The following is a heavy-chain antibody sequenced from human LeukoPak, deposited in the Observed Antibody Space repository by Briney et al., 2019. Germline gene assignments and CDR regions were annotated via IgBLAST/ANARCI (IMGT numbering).Heavy chain of an antibody. V-gene: IGHV1-2*06. J-gene: IGHJ6*02. CDR3: ARHATGRYSSGRDYYYGMDV. CDR1: GYTFTGYY. Sequence: ASVKVSCTASGYTFTGYYMHWVRQAPGQGLEWMGRINPNSGGTNYAQKFQGRVTMTRDTSISTAYMELSRQRSDDTAVYYCARHATGRYSSGRDYYYGMDVWGQGTTVTVSS. CDR2: INPNSGGT. D-gene: IGHD6-19*01.